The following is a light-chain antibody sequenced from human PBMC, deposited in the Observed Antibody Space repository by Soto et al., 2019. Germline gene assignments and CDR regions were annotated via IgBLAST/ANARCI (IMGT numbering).Light chain of an antibody. J-gene: IGKJ1*01. CDR1: QSISSW. Sequence: DIQMTQSPSTLSASVGDRVTITCRASQSISSWLAWYQQKPGKAPKLLIYDASSLESGVPSRFSGSGSWTEFTLTISSLQPDDFGTYYCQQYNSYSWTFGQGTKVEIK. CDR3: QQYNSYSWT. V-gene: IGKV1-5*01. CDR2: DAS.